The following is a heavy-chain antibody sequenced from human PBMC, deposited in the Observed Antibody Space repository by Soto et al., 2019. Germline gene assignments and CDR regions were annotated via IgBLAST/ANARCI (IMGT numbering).Heavy chain of an antibody. Sequence: QVQVEQSGAEVKKPGSALKVSCKTSGGPFSSQAFNWVRQARGHGLEWMGGISPLLGSTTDAQKFQDSVTFTADESTRTVYMELRSLRSDDTATQFFAMSDGPYFNYVIDVWGRGTTVTVSS. CDR2: ISPLLGST. CDR1: GGPFSSQA. CDR3: AMSDGPYFNYVIDV. J-gene: IGHJ6*02. V-gene: IGHV1-69*03. D-gene: IGHD2-21*01.